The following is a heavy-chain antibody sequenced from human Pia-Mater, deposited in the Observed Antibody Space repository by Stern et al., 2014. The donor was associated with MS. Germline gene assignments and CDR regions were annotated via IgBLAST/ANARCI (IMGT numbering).Heavy chain of an antibody. D-gene: IGHD4-11*01. CDR3: ARGVTAVTNYVPNWCFDL. V-gene: IGHV4-39*02. CDR1: GGSITNRDY. J-gene: IGHJ2*01. CDR2: VYYSGIT. Sequence: VQLVESGPGLVKPSETLSLTCSVSGGSITNRDYWGWIRQSPGKGLEWIGSVYYSGITSYRPSLKSRATISIDTSKNHFSLKLNSVTATDTAVYFCARGVTAVTNYVPNWCFDLWGRGTLVTISS.